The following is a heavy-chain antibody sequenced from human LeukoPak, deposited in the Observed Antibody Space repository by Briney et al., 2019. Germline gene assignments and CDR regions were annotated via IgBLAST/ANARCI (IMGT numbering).Heavy chain of an antibody. CDR3: AKELGGSYYAFDY. CDR2: IWYVEINK. Sequence: GGSLRLSCAASGFTFSNYGMHWVRQAPGKGLEWVAVIWYVEINKYYADSVKGRFTISRDKSTLSLQMNSLRAEDTAVYYCAKELGGSYYAFDYWGQGTLVTVSS. V-gene: IGHV3-33*03. CDR1: GFTFSNYG. J-gene: IGHJ4*02. D-gene: IGHD1-26*01.